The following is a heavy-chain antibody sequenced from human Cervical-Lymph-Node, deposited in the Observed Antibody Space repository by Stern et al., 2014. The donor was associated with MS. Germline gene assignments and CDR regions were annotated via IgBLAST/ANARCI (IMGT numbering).Heavy chain of an antibody. D-gene: IGHD4-11*01. J-gene: IGHJ4*02. CDR1: GFSFRSYA. V-gene: IGHV3-30*04. Sequence: QVQLGQSGGGVVQPGRSLRLSCAAYGFSFRSYAMHWVRQSPGKGLEWAAVISSDGSDTYYADSVKGRFTISRDNSQNTLYVQMNSLSTEDTAIYYCARSRVTTAYFFDYWGQGSLVTVSS. CDR3: ARSRVTTAYFFDY. CDR2: ISSDGSDT.